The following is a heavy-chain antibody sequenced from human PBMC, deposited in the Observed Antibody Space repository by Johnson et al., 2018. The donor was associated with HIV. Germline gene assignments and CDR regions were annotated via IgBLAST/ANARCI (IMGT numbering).Heavy chain of an antibody. J-gene: IGHJ3*02. CDR1: GFTFDDYA. D-gene: IGHD1-26*01. CDR2: ISWNSGSI. Sequence: VQLVESVGGLVQPGRSLRLSCAASGFTFDDYAMHWVRQAPGKGLEWVSGISWNSGSIGYADSVKGRFTISRDNVKNSLYLQMNSLRAEDTALYYCARRDSGSLSFDIWGQGTMVTVSS. V-gene: IGHV3-9*01. CDR3: ARRDSGSLSFDI.